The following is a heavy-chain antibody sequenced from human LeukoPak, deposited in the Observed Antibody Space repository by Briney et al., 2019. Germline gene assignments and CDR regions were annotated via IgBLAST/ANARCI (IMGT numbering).Heavy chain of an antibody. Sequence: PGGSLRLSCAASGFTFSSNAMGWVRQAPGKGLEWVSSISSSSSYIYYADSVKGRFTISRDNAKNSLYLQMNSLRAEDTAVYYCARAYYDYVWGSYANYYYYMDVWGKGTTVTVSS. D-gene: IGHD3-16*01. J-gene: IGHJ6*03. CDR1: GFTFSSNA. CDR2: ISSSSSYI. V-gene: IGHV3-21*01. CDR3: ARAYYDYVWGSYANYYYYMDV.